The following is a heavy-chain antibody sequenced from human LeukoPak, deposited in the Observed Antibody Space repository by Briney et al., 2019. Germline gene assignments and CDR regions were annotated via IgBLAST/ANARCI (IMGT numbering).Heavy chain of an antibody. Sequence: GGSLRLSCAASGFTFSSYAMSWVRQAPGKGLEWVSAISGSGGSTYYADSVKGRFTISRDNSKNTLYLQMNSLRAEDTAVYYCAKAGYYDSSATAWFDPWGQGTLVTVSS. J-gene: IGHJ5*02. CDR3: AKAGYYDSSATAWFDP. D-gene: IGHD3-22*01. V-gene: IGHV3-23*01. CDR2: ISGSGGST. CDR1: GFTFSSYA.